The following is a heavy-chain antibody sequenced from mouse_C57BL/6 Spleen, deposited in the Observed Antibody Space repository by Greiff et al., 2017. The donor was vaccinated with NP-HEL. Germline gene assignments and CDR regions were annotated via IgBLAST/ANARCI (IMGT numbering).Heavy chain of an antibody. V-gene: IGHV7-3*01. J-gene: IGHJ4*01. CDR3: ARLGYYAMDY. Sequence: EVQRVESGGGLVQPGGSLSLSCAASGFPFTDYYMSWVRQPPGTALEWLGFIRNKANGYTTEYSASVKGRFTNSRDNSQSILYLQMNALRAEDSATYYCARLGYYAMDYWGQGTSVTVSS. CDR2: IRNKANGYTT. D-gene: IGHD3-3*01. CDR1: GFPFTDYY.